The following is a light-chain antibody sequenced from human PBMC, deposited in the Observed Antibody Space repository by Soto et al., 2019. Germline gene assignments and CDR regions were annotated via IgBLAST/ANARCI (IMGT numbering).Light chain of an antibody. J-gene: IGKJ1*01. V-gene: IGKV3-20*01. CDR3: HQFRDSPQT. CDR2: STS. Sequence: EIVLTQSPGTLSLSPGDRATLSCRASQSLSVSYIAWYQQKPGQAPRLLIYSTSTRAAGIPDRFTGRGSGTHFTLAIRRMETQDFAVYYCHQFRDSPQTFSQGTKVDIK. CDR1: QSLSVSY.